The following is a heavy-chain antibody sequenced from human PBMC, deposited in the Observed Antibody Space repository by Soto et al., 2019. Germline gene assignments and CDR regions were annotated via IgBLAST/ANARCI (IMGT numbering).Heavy chain of an antibody. CDR3: ARGASSSSSWYSLWAFDI. V-gene: IGHV1-2*02. Sequence: ASVKVSCKASGYTFTDYYVHWVRQSPGQGLEWMGWINPIIGATNSAQKFQGRVTMTTDKSTSTAYMELSSLRSEDTAVYYCARGASSSSSWYSLWAFDIWGQGTMVTVSS. D-gene: IGHD6-13*01. J-gene: IGHJ3*02. CDR2: INPIIGAT. CDR1: GYTFTDYY.